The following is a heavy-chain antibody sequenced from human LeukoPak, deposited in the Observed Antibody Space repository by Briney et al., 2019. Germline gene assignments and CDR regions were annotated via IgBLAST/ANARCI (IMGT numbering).Heavy chain of an antibody. D-gene: IGHD6-6*01. J-gene: IGHJ4*02. Sequence: PGGSLRLSCAASGFTFSSYGMHWVRQAPGKGLEWVAVIWYDGSNKYYADSVKGRFTISRDNSKNTLYLQMNSLRAEDTAVYYCAKATYSSSSGAYYFDYWGQGTLVTVSS. CDR1: GFTFSSYG. CDR2: IWYDGSNK. V-gene: IGHV3-33*06. CDR3: AKATYSSSSGAYYFDY.